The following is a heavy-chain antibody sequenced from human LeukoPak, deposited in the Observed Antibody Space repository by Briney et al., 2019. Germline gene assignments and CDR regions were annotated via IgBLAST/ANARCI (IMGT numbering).Heavy chain of an antibody. V-gene: IGHV4-59*01. D-gene: IGHD1-1*01. CDR1: GGSISSYY. CDR3: ARAVQLERPPPLIDYYYMDV. Sequence: SETLSLTCTVSGGSISSYYWSWIRQPPGKGLEWIGYIYYSGSTNYNPSLKSRVTISVDMSKNQFSLKLSSVTAADTAVYYCARAVQLERPPPLIDYYYMDVWGKGTTVTVSS. CDR2: IYYSGST. J-gene: IGHJ6*03.